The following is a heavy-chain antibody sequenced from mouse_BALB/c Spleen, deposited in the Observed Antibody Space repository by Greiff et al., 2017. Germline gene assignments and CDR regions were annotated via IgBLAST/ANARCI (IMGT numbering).Heavy chain of an antibody. CDR1: GFTFTDYY. CDR2: IRNKANGYTT. CDR3: ARDCQYGNYGSYVDY. Sequence: EVMLVESGGGLVQPGGSLRLSCATSGFTFTDYYMSWVRQPPGKALEWLGFIRNKANGYTTEYSASVKGRFTISRDNSQSILYLQMNTLSAEDSATYYCARDCQYGNYGSYVDYWGQGTTLTVSS. D-gene: IGHD2-10*02. J-gene: IGHJ2*01. V-gene: IGHV7-3*02.